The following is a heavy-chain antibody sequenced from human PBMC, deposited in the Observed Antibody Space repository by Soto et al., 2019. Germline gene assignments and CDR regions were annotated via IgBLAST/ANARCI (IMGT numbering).Heavy chain of an antibody. Sequence: GGSLRLSCAASGFTLSNYAMRWVRQAPGKGLEWVSSISASGDTTDYADFVKGRFTISRDTSENTLYLQMNSLKTEDTAVYYCATCLWSGYVPLGPWGQGTLVTVSS. D-gene: IGHD3-3*01. CDR3: ATCLWSGYVPLGP. CDR2: ISASGDTT. V-gene: IGHV3-23*01. CDR1: GFTLSNYA. J-gene: IGHJ5*02.